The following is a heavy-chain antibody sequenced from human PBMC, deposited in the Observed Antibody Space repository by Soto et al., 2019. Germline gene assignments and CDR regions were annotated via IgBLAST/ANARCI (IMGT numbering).Heavy chain of an antibody. Sequence: SVKVSCKASGGTFSSYAISWVRQAPGQGLEWMGGIIPIFGTANYAQKFQGRVTITADESTSTVYMELSSLRSEDTAVYYCASTYYDSSGFFVTDDAFDIWGQGTMVTVSS. CDR1: GGTFSSYA. J-gene: IGHJ3*02. CDR2: IIPIFGTA. D-gene: IGHD3-22*01. V-gene: IGHV1-69*13. CDR3: ASTYYDSSGFFVTDDAFDI.